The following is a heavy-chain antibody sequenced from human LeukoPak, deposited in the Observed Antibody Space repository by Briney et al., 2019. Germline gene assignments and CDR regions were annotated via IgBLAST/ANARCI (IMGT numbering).Heavy chain of an antibody. CDR1: GFTVGTYY. CDR3: ARPRTRGYSGYAFDP. J-gene: IGHJ5*02. Sequence: AGGSLRLSCAASGFTVGTYYMHWVRQAPGKGLLWVSRIKRDGTTSYADSVMGRFTISRDDAKNTLSLHMNGLRAEDTAVYYCARPRTRGYSGYAFDPWGQGTLVTVSS. V-gene: IGHV3-74*01. CDR2: IKRDGTT. D-gene: IGHD5-12*01.